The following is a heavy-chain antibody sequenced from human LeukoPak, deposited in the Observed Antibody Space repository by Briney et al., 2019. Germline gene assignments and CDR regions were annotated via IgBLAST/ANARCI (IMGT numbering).Heavy chain of an antibody. V-gene: IGHV4-39*07. Sequence: SETLSLTCTVSGGSISSSDYYWGWIRQPPGKGLEYIGIIYYSGSTYYNPSPKSRVTISLDTSKNQFSLKLSSVTAADTAVYYCARSSYSYGYFKNWYFDLWGRGALVTVSS. D-gene: IGHD5-18*01. CDR2: IYYSGST. J-gene: IGHJ2*01. CDR3: ARSSYSYGYFKNWYFDL. CDR1: GGSISSSDYY.